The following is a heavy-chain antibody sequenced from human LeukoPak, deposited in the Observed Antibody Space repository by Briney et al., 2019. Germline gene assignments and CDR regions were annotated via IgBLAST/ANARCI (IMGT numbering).Heavy chain of an antibody. D-gene: IGHD6-13*01. CDR1: GGSISGYY. CDR3: ARGGLTIAAAGTEKDDAFDI. Sequence: SETLSLTCTVSGGSISGYYWSWIRQPPGKGLEGIGCVFKSGSTNYNPSLKSRVTISVDTSKNQFSLKLSSVTAADTAVYYCARGGLTIAAAGTEKDDAFDIWGQGTMVTVSS. J-gene: IGHJ3*02. V-gene: IGHV4-59*13. CDR2: VFKSGST.